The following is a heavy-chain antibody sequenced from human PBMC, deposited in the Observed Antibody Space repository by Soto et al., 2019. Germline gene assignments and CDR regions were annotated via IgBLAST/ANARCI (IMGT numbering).Heavy chain of an antibody. CDR2: IRSNADGGTT. CDR3: STDLRRDSALGGD. D-gene: IGHD2-15*01. J-gene: IGHJ4*02. Sequence: PXGCLRLSCAAAGFPFIDAWMSWVRQAPGKGLQWIGRIRSNADGGTTDLTAPVRDRFSISRDDSKNNLYLQMNSLKIDDTAVYFCSTDLRRDSALGGDWGLGTLVTVSS. CDR1: GFPFIDAW. V-gene: IGHV3-15*01.